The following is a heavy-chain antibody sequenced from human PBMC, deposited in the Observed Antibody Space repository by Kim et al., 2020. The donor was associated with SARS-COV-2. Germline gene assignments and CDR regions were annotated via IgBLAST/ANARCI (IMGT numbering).Heavy chain of an antibody. CDR1: GFTFSNAW. D-gene: IGHD4-4*01. Sequence: GGSLRLSCAASGFTFSNAWMSWVRQAPGKGLEWVGRIKSKTDGGTTDYAAPVKGRFTISRDDSKNTLYLQMNSLKTEDTAVYYCTTEWISTAVDYYYYYMDVWGKGTTVTVSS. CDR2: IKSKTDGGTT. J-gene: IGHJ6*03. V-gene: IGHV3-15*01. CDR3: TTEWISTAVDYYYYYMDV.